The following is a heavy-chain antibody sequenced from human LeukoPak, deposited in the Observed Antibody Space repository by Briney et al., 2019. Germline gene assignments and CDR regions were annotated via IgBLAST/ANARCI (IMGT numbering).Heavy chain of an antibody. V-gene: IGHV3-7*03. CDR3: AKEVSSSSGVDP. J-gene: IGHJ5*02. CDR2: MNLDGSEK. CDR1: GFTFTSHW. Sequence: GGSLRLSCAASGFTFTSHWMSWVRQAPGKGLEWVARMNLDGSEKYYVDSVKGRFTISRDNSKNTLYLQMNSLRAEDTAVYYCAKEVSSSSGVDPWGQGTLVTVSS. D-gene: IGHD6-13*01.